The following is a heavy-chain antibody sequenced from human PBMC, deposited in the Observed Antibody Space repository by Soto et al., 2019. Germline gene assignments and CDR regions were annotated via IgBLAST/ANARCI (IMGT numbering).Heavy chain of an antibody. CDR1: GGSFSGYY. V-gene: IGHV4-34*01. Sequence: SETLSLTCAVYGGSFSGYYWSWIRQPPGKGLEWIGEINHSGSTNYNPSLKSRVTISVDTSKNQLSLKLSSVTAADTAVYYCASTGIAAGRGYYYYGMDVWGQGTTVTVSS. J-gene: IGHJ6*02. CDR3: ASTGIAAGRGYYYYGMDV. D-gene: IGHD6-6*01. CDR2: INHSGST.